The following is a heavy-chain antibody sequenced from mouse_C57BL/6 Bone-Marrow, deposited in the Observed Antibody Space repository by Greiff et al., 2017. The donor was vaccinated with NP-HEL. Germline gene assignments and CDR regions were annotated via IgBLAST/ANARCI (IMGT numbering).Heavy chain of an antibody. D-gene: IGHD3-2*02. CDR1: GYTFTNYW. CDR2: IYPGGGYT. Sequence: QVQLQQSGAELVRPGTSVKMSCKASGYTFTNYWIGWAKQRPGHGLEWIGDIYPGGGYTNYNEKFKGKATLTADKSSSTAYMQFSSLTSEDSAIYYCARLSAQAIFAYWGQGTLVTVSA. V-gene: IGHV1-63*01. J-gene: IGHJ3*01. CDR3: ARLSAQAIFAY.